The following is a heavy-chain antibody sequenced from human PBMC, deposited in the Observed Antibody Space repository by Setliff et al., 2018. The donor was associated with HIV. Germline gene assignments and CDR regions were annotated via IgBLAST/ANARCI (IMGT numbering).Heavy chain of an antibody. CDR2: VYSSGTT. J-gene: IGHJ4*02. Sequence: SETLSLTCTVSGGSISSGSYYWSWIRQPAGRGLEWIGHVYSSGTTSYKPSLKSRVTISLDASKNQFSLKLRSVTAADTAVYHCARRGGITTTVQGPPPFDFWGPGTLVTVSS. CDR3: ARRGGITTTVQGPPPFDF. V-gene: IGHV4-61*09. CDR1: GGSISSGSYY. D-gene: IGHD3-22*01.